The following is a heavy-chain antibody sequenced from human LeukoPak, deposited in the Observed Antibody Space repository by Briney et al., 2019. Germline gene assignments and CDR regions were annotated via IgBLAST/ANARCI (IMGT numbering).Heavy chain of an antibody. D-gene: IGHD4/OR15-4a*01. V-gene: IGHV3-21*01. CDR3: AAKQEGAFDI. CDR2: ISSSSSYI. CDR1: GFTFSSYS. Sequence: GGSLRLSCAASGFTFSSYSMNWVRQAPGKGLEWVSSISSSSSYIYYADSVKGRFTISRDNAKNSPYLQMNSLRAEDTAVYYCAAKQEGAFDIWGQGTMVTVSS. J-gene: IGHJ3*02.